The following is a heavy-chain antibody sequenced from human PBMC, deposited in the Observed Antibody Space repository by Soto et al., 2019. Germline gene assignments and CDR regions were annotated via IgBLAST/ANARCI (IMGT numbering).Heavy chain of an antibody. CDR1: GGSFSGYY. CDR3: ARWGIAAAGTYSYYGMDV. CDR2: INHSGST. V-gene: IGHV4-34*01. Sequence: PSETLSLTCAVYGGSFSGYYWSWIRQPPGKGLEWIGEINHSGSTNYNPSLKSRVTISVDTSKNQFSLKLSSVTAEDTAVYYCARWGIAAAGTYSYYGMDVWGQGTTVTV. J-gene: IGHJ6*02. D-gene: IGHD6-13*01.